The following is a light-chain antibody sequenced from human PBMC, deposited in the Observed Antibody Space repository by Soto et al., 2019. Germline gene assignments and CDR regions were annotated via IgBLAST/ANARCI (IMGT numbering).Light chain of an antibody. V-gene: IGKV1-33*01. J-gene: IGKJ5*01. Sequence: DIQMTQYPSSLSASVGDRVTITCQASHDIRKYLNWYQQKPGKAPELLIYDASNMETGVPSRFTGSGSGTDFTFTISSLQPEDIATYYCQQYENFPITFGQGTRLEI. CDR1: HDIRKY. CDR3: QQYENFPIT. CDR2: DAS.